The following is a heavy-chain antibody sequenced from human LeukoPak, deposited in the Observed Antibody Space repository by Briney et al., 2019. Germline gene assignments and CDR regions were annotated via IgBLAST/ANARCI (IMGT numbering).Heavy chain of an antibody. J-gene: IGHJ3*02. V-gene: IGHV4-4*07. Sequence: SETLSLTCTDSGGSISTYYWSWIRQPAGKGLEWIGRIHTSGSTNYNPSLKSRVTMSVDTSKNQFSLNLSSVTAADTAVYYCARDFGSGWYDAFDIWGQGTMVTVSS. CDR3: ARDFGSGWYDAFDI. CDR1: GGSISTYY. CDR2: IHTSGST. D-gene: IGHD6-19*01.